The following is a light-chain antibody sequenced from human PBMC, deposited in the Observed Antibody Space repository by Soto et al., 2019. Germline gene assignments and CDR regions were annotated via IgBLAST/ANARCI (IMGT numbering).Light chain of an antibody. CDR2: DAS. CDR1: QSVSSSR. V-gene: IGKV3-20*01. CDR3: QQYGSSPYT. Sequence: PGERATLSCGASQSVSSSRLAWYQQRPGQAPRLLIHDASHRAAGIPARFSGSGFGTDFTLTISRLEPEDFAVYYCQQYGSSPYTFGLGTKVDIK. J-gene: IGKJ2*01.